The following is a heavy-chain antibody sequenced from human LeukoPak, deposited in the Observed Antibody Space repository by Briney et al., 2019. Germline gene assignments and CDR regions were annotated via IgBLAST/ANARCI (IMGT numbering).Heavy chain of an antibody. V-gene: IGHV3-9*01. CDR3: AKDSSSWYGDAFDI. CDR2: LSWNSGSI. D-gene: IGHD6-13*01. J-gene: IGHJ3*02. CDR1: GFTFDDYA. Sequence: PARSLRLSCAASGFTFDDYAMLWVRHAPGKGLEGVSGLSWNSGSIGYADSVKGRFTISRDNGKNSLYLRMNSLRAEDTALYYCAKDSSSWYGDAFDIWGQGTMVTVSS.